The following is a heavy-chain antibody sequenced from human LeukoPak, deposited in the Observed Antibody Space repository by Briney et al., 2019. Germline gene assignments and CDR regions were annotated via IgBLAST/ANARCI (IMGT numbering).Heavy chain of an antibody. D-gene: IGHD6-6*01. CDR3: TTDSSSAKDDI. CDR1: GFTFSSYG. J-gene: IGHJ3*02. Sequence: GGSLRLSCAASGFTFSSYGMSWVRQAPGKGLEWVSGISGSGGSTYYADSVKGRFTISRDNSKNTLYLQMNSLRAEDTAVYYCTTDSSSAKDDIWGQGTMVTVSS. V-gene: IGHV3-23*01. CDR2: ISGSGGST.